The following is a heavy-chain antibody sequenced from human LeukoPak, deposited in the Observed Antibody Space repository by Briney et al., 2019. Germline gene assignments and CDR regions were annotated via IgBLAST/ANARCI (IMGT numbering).Heavy chain of an antibody. CDR3: AREYPTYYFDY. D-gene: IGHD2-2*02. CDR1: GFTFSSYA. CDR2: ISYDGSNK. V-gene: IGHV3-30-3*01. Sequence: PGRSPRLSCAASGFTFSSYAMHCVRQAPGKGLEWVAVISYDGSNKYYADSVKGRFTISRDNSKNTLYLQMNSLRAEDTAVYYCAREYPTYYFDYWGQGTLVTVSS. J-gene: IGHJ4*02.